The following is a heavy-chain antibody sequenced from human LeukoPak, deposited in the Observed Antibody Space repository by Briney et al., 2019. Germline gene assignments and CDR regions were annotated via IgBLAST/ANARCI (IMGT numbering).Heavy chain of an antibody. D-gene: IGHD3-3*01. J-gene: IGHJ5*02. CDR3: ARGPRITIFGVVRGNWFDP. Sequence: SETLSLTCAVYGGSFSGYYWSWIRQPPGKGLEWIGEINHSGSTNYNPSLKSRVTISVDTSKNQLSLKLSSVTAADTAVYYCARGPRITIFGVVRGNWFDPWGQGTLVTVSS. CDR1: GGSFSGYY. CDR2: INHSGST. V-gene: IGHV4-34*01.